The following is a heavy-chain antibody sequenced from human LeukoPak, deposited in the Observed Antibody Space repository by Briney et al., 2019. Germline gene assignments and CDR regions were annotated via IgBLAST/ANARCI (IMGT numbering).Heavy chain of an antibody. V-gene: IGHV3-30*18. CDR1: GFTFSSYS. J-gene: IGHJ4*02. Sequence: GGSLRLSCAAFGFTFSSYSMNWVRQAPGKGLEWVAVISYDGSNKYYADSVKGRFTISRDNSKNTLYLQVDSLRGEDTAVYYCANGPLSGSRRQTPTYWGQGTLVTVSS. CDR2: ISYDGSNK. CDR3: ANGPLSGSRRQTPTY. D-gene: IGHD5-12*01.